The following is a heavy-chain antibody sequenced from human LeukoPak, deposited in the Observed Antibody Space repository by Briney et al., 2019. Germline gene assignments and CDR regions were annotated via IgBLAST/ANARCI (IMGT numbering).Heavy chain of an antibody. D-gene: IGHD3-10*01. Sequence: GGSLRLSCAAPGFTFSSYAMHWVRQAPGKGLEWVAVISYDGSNKYYADSVKGRFTISRDKSKNTLYLQMNSLGAEDTAVYYCARDLTLVRGVLDYWGQGTLVTVSS. V-gene: IGHV3-30-3*01. CDR1: GFTFSSYA. J-gene: IGHJ4*02. CDR3: ARDLTLVRGVLDY. CDR2: ISYDGSNK.